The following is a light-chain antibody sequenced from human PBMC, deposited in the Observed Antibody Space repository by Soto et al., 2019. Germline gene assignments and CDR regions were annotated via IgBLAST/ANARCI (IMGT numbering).Light chain of an antibody. CDR2: GNS. V-gene: IGLV1-40*01. CDR1: SSNIGAGYD. J-gene: IGLJ3*02. Sequence: QSVLTQPPSVSGAPGQWVTISCTGSSSNIGAGYDVHGYQQLPGTAPKLLIYGNSNRPSGVPDRFSGSKSGTSASLAITGLQAEDEADYYCQSYDSSLTALFGGGTKVTVL. CDR3: QSYDSSLTAL.